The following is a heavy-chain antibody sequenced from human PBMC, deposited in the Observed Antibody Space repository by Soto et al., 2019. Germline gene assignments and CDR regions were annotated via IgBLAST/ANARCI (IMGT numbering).Heavy chain of an antibody. D-gene: IGHD3-10*01. J-gene: IGHJ4*02. V-gene: IGHV4-31*03. CDR1: GGSISSGGYY. CDR3: ARVRVLRRIDY. CDR2: INHSGST. Sequence: SETLSLTCTVSGGSISSGGYYWSWIRQHPGKGLEWIGDINHSGSTYYNPSLKSRVTISVDTSKNQFSLKLSSVTAADTAVYYCARVRVLRRIDYWGQGTLVTVSS.